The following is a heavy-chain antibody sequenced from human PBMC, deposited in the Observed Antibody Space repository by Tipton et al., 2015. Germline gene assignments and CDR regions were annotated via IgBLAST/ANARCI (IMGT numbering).Heavy chain of an antibody. CDR3: ARARGRHGGLFDS. Sequence: TLSLTCTVSGGSFSDYYWSWIRQPPGKELEWIGYIQYSGSTNYNPSLKSRVTISLDTSKNQFSLKMSSVTASDTAVYYCARARGRHGGLFDSWGQGILVTVSS. D-gene: IGHD4-23*01. J-gene: IGHJ4*02. V-gene: IGHV4-59*01. CDR2: IQYSGST. CDR1: GGSFSDYY.